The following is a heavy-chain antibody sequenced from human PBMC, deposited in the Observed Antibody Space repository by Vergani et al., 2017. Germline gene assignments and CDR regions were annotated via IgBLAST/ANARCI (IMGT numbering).Heavy chain of an antibody. Sequence: EVQLLESGGGLVQPGGSLRLSCAASGFTFSSYAMSWVRQAPGKGLEWVSAISGSGGSTYYADSVKGRFTISRDNSKNTLYLQMNSLRAEDTAVYYCAKWGGPYCSGGSCYHPFDYWGQGTLVTVSS. CDR2: ISGSGGST. V-gene: IGHV3-23*01. J-gene: IGHJ4*02. D-gene: IGHD2-15*01. CDR3: AKWGGPYCSGGSCYHPFDY. CDR1: GFTFSSYA.